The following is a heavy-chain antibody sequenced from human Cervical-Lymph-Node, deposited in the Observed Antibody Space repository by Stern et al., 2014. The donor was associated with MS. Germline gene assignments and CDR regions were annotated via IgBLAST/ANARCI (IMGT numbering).Heavy chain of an antibody. J-gene: IGHJ2*01. D-gene: IGHD6-6*01. Sequence: EVQLVQSGGGLVQPGGSLRLSCAASGFTFGLYAMNWVRQAPGKGLEWISFISYRRSSIYYAGSVRGRFPISRDNAKKTLYLQMNNLRDEDTAVYYCARDPISAPDWYFDLWGHGTLVAVSS. CDR1: GFTFGLYA. V-gene: IGHV3-48*02. CDR2: ISYRRSSI. CDR3: ARDPISAPDWYFDL.